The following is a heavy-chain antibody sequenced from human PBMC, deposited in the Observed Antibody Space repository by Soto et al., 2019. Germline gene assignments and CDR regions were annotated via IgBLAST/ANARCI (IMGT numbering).Heavy chain of an antibody. J-gene: IGHJ4*02. D-gene: IGHD6-19*01. CDR3: AKDRRTPSIAVAGTGY. Sequence: EVQLLESGGGLVQPGGSLRLSCAASGFTFSSYAMSWVRQAPGKGLEWVSAISGSGGSTYYADSVKGRFTISRDNSKNTLYLRMNSLRAEDTAVYYCAKDRRTPSIAVAGTGYWGQGTLVTVSS. CDR1: GFTFSSYA. V-gene: IGHV3-23*01. CDR2: ISGSGGST.